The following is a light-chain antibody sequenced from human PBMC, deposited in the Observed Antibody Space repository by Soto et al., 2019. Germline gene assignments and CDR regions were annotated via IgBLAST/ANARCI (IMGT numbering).Light chain of an antibody. CDR3: QQYNTWLWT. CDR2: GAS. V-gene: IGKV3-15*01. J-gene: IGKJ1*01. Sequence: EVVMTQSPATLSVSPGERVTLSCRASQSINAHLAWYQQKPGQAPRLLIHGASTRATGIPARFSGSGFGTEFILTISSLQCEDFAVYYCQQYNTWLWTFGQGTKGEI. CDR1: QSINAH.